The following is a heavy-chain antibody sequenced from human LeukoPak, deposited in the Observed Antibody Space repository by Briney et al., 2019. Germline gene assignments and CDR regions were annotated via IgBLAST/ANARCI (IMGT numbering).Heavy chain of an antibody. CDR1: GFTFSSYG. V-gene: IGHV3-23*01. CDR2: ISGSGGST. J-gene: IGHJ3*02. D-gene: IGHD3-22*01. Sequence: PGGSLRLSCAASGFTFSSYGMSWVRQAPGKGLEWVSAISGSGGSTYYADSVKGRFTISRDNSKNTLYLQMNSLRAEDTAVYYCAKDAQAMYYYDSSGNHDAFDIWGQGTMVTVSS. CDR3: AKDAQAMYYYDSSGNHDAFDI.